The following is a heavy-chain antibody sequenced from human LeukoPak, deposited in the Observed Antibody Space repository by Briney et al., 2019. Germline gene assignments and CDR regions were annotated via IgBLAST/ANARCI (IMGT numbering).Heavy chain of an antibody. CDR2: IDPNDSYP. J-gene: IGHJ4*02. V-gene: IGHV5-10-1*01. D-gene: IGHD2-15*01. CDR3: ESAASTVCSGGSCSLLC. Sequence: GESLRISPKRVVYTFTSYPSTWVGQMPGKGLEWMGRIDPNDSYPNYSPSFQGHVTISADKSISTAYLQWSSLKASDTAMYCCESAASTVCSGGSCSLLCWGEGSLVTVSS. CDR1: VYTFTSYP.